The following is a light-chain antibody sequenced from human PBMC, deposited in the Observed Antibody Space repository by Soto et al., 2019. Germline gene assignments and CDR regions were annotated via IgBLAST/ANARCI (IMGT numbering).Light chain of an antibody. CDR2: DNT. V-gene: IGLV1-40*01. J-gene: IGLJ2*01. CDR1: SSNIGAGYA. Sequence: QSVLTQPPSVSGAPGQRVTISCTGRSSNIGAGYAVHWYQQLPGTAPKLLIYDNTNRPSGVPDRFSASESGTSASLAITGLQSEDEADYYCQSYDTSLSASVFGGGTKLTVL. CDR3: QSYDTSLSASV.